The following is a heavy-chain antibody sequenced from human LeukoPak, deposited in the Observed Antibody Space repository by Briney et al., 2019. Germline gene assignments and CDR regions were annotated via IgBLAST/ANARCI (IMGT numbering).Heavy chain of an antibody. CDR3: ARVMEGRRRVWFGELGVYNYYYMDV. D-gene: IGHD3-10*01. V-gene: IGHV3-7*01. CDR1: GFTVSSNY. Sequence: GGSLRLSCAASGFTVSSNYMSWVRQAPGKGLEWVVNIKQDGSEKYYVDSGKGRFTISRDNAKNSLYLQMNSLRAEDTAVYYCARVMEGRRRVWFGELGVYNYYYMDVWGKGTTVTVSS. CDR2: IKQDGSEK. J-gene: IGHJ6*03.